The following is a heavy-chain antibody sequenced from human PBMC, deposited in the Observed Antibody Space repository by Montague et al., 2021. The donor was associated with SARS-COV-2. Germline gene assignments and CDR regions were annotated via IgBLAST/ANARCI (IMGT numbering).Heavy chain of an antibody. Sequence: SETLSLTCTVSGYSISSGYYWGWIRQPPGKGLEWVGCISYIGKTYYSPPLTRQLSISLDSSKNQFSLQAMSVTAAATAAYYCGRVLANRVRDYWGQGTLVTVSS. V-gene: IGHV4-38-2*02. D-gene: IGHD3-3*01. CDR3: GRVLANRVRDY. CDR1: GYSISSGYY. J-gene: IGHJ4*02. CDR2: ISYIGKT.